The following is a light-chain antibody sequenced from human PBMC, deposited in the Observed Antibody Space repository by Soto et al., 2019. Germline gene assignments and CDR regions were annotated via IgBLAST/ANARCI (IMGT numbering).Light chain of an antibody. CDR1: QNIDSY. Sequence: DIQMTQSPFSLSASVGDRVTITCRASQNIDSYLNWYQQRPGKAPKLLIHDASSLQSGVPSRFSGSGSGTDFALTINSLQPEDFATYYCQQYNSYPITFGPGTKVDIK. V-gene: IGKV1-39*01. J-gene: IGKJ3*01. CDR2: DAS. CDR3: QQYNSYPIT.